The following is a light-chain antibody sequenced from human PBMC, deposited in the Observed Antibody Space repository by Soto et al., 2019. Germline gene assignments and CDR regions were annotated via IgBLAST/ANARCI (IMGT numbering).Light chain of an antibody. CDR3: QQYDDYPLT. Sequence: DIQMTQSPPSLSASVGDRVTITCQASQDIGNSLNWFQHKPGKAPNLVIYDASNLEIGVPSRFSGSGSGTDFTFTISSLQPDDFATYYCQQYDDYPLTFGGGTKVEI. CDR2: DAS. V-gene: IGKV1-33*01. J-gene: IGKJ4*01. CDR1: QDIGNS.